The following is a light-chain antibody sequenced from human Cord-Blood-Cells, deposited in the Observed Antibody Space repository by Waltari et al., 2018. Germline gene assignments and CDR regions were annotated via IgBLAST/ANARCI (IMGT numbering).Light chain of an antibody. J-gene: IGKJ2*01. Sequence: DIQMTQSPSSLSASVGDRVTITCRASQSISSYLNWYQQKPGKAPKLLIYAASSLQSGVPSRLSRSVSGTDFTLTISSLQPEDFATYYCPQSYTNPPHTSGQGTKLEIK. V-gene: IGKV1-39*01. CDR2: AAS. CDR1: QSISSY. CDR3: PQSYTNPPHT.